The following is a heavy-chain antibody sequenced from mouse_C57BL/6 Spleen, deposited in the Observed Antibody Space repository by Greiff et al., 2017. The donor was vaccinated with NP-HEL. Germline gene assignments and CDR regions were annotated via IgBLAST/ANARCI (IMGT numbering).Heavy chain of an antibody. V-gene: IGHV1-72*01. J-gene: IGHJ2*01. CDR2: IDPNSGGT. Sequence: QVQLKQPGAELVKPGASVKLSCKASGYTFTSYWMHWVKQRPGRGLEWIGRIDPNSGGTKYNEKFKSKATLTVDKPSSTADMQLSSLASEDSAVYYCARDGYPVDYWGKGTTLTVSS. CDR1: GYTFTSYW. CDR3: ARDGYPVDY. D-gene: IGHD2-3*01.